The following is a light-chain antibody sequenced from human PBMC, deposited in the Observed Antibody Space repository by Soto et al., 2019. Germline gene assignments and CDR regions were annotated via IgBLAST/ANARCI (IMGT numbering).Light chain of an antibody. J-gene: IGKJ1*01. V-gene: IGKV3-20*01. CDR2: GAS. CDR1: QSASSSY. CDR3: QQYGSLRT. Sequence: EIVLTQSPGTLSLSPGERATLSCRASQSASSSYLAWYQQKPGQAPRLLIYGASSRATGIPDRFSGSGSGTDFTLTISRLEPEDFAVYYCQQYGSLRTFGQGTKVEIK.